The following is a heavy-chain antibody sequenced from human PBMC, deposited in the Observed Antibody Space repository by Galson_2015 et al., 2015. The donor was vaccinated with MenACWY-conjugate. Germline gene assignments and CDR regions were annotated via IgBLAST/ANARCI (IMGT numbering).Heavy chain of an antibody. CDR1: GFSFSGYS. CDR3: ARKLVGLEATGSGGGYDF. D-gene: IGHD1-1*01. V-gene: IGHV3-21*01. CDR2: INSRGNFI. Sequence: SLRLSCAASGFSFSGYSMSWVRQAPGKGPEGVAYINSRGNFIFYADSVLGRFTISRDNAQNSLFLEMNTLRVDDTAVYYCARKLVGLEATGSGGGYDFWGPGTAVTVSS. J-gene: IGHJ3*01.